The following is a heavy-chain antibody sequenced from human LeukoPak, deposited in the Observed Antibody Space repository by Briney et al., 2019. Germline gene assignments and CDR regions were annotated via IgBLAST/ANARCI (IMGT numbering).Heavy chain of an antibody. Sequence: ASVEVSCKASGYTFTGYYMHWVRQAPGQGLEWMGWINPNSGGTNYAQKFQGRVTMTRDTSISTAYMELSRLRSDDTAVYYCARDRAEYSSSSPPFDYWGQGTLLTVSS. CDR1: GYTFTGYY. D-gene: IGHD6-6*01. CDR3: ARDRAEYSSSSPPFDY. CDR2: INPNSGGT. J-gene: IGHJ4*02. V-gene: IGHV1-2*02.